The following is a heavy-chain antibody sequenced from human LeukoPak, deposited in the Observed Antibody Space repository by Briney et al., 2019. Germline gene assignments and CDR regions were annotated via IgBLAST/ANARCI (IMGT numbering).Heavy chain of an antibody. CDR2: IGGRGGST. CDR1: GFTFSIYA. J-gene: IGHJ4*02. CDR3: AKPLHDYGDSYFDY. D-gene: IGHD4-17*01. V-gene: IGHV3-23*01. Sequence: PGGSLRLSCAASGFTFSIYAMTWVRQAPGKGLEWVSGIGGRGGSTYYADYVKGRFTISRDNSKNTLYLQMDSLRAEDTAVYYCAKPLHDYGDSYFDYWGQGTLVTVSS.